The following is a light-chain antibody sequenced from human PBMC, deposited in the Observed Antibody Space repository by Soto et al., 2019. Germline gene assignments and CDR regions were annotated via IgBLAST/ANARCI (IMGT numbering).Light chain of an antibody. CDR3: QQSYSTPLT. Sequence: DFQMTQSPSSLSASVGDRVTITCRASQSISNFLNWYQQKPGKAPKLLIYAASSLQSGVPARFSGSESGTGFTLTISSLQPEDFATYYCQQSYSTPLTFGGGTKVEIK. CDR2: AAS. J-gene: IGKJ4*01. CDR1: QSISNF. V-gene: IGKV1-39*01.